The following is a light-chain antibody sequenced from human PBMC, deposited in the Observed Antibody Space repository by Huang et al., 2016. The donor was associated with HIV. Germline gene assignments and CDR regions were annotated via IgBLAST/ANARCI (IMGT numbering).Light chain of an antibody. Sequence: EIVMTQSPATLSVSPGERATRSCRASQNIGNNLTWYQHKPGQAPRPLIFGASTRASGIPPTFRGSGTGSEFTLTLSVLESEDFAVYYCQHFHHWPPRFTFGPGTTVDVK. J-gene: IGKJ3*01. V-gene: IGKV3-15*01. CDR1: QNIGNN. CDR3: QHFHHWPPRFT. CDR2: GAS.